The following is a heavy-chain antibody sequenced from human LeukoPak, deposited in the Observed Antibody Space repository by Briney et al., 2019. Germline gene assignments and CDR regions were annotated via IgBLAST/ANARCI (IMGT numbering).Heavy chain of an antibody. CDR1: GYTFTSYG. J-gene: IGHJ4*02. CDR2: ISAYNGNT. CDR3: ARRRPTIAVAGTDGDY. V-gene: IGHV1-18*01. Sequence: GASVKVSCKASGYTFTSYGISWVRQAPGQGLEWMGWISAYNGNTNYAQKLQGRVTMTTDTSTSTAYMELRSLRSDDTAVYYCARRRPTIAVAGTDGDYWGQGTLVTVSS. D-gene: IGHD6-19*01.